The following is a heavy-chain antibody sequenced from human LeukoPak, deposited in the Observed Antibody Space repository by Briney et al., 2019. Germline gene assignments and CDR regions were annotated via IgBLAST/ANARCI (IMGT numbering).Heavy chain of an antibody. Sequence: SETLSLTCAVYGGSFSDYFWGWIRQPPGKGLEWIGEINHSGRTYYNPSLKSRVTISVDTSKTQFSLNLSSVTAADTAVYYCARDVVVVPAAIHYGMDGWREGTMVTVSS. D-gene: IGHD2-2*01. J-gene: IGHJ6*01. V-gene: IGHV4-34*01. CDR1: GGSFSDYF. CDR2: INHSGRT. CDR3: ARDVVVVPAAIHYGMDG.